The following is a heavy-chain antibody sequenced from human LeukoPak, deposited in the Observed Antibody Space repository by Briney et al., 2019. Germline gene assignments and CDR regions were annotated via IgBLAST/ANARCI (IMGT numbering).Heavy chain of an antibody. V-gene: IGHV3-7*03. Sequence: GGSLRLSCAASGFTFSSYWMSWVRQAPGKGLEWVANIKQDGSEKYYVDSVKGRFTISRDNSKNTLYLQMNSLRAEDTAVYYCAKASNWYYFDYWGQGTLVTVSS. D-gene: IGHD1-1*01. CDR2: IKQDGSEK. J-gene: IGHJ4*02. CDR1: GFTFSSYW. CDR3: AKASNWYYFDY.